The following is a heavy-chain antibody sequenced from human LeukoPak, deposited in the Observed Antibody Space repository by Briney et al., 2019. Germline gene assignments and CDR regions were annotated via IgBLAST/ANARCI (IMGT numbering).Heavy chain of an antibody. CDR3: ARYRASSGWYEEYYFDY. Sequence: GESLKISCKGSGYSFTSYWIGWVRQMPGKGLEWMGIIYPGDSDTRYSPSFQGQVTISADKSISTAYLQWSSLKASDTAMYYCARYRASSGWYEEYYFDYWGQGTLVTVSS. CDR2: IYPGDSDT. J-gene: IGHJ4*02. V-gene: IGHV5-51*01. D-gene: IGHD6-19*01. CDR1: GYSFTSYW.